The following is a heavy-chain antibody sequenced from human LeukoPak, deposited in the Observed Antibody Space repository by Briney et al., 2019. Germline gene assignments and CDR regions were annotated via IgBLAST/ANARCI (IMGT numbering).Heavy chain of an antibody. CDR2: TSSSGSTI. J-gene: IGHJ4*02. D-gene: IGHD3-22*01. CDR1: GFTFSSYE. V-gene: IGHV3-48*03. CDR3: ARPEYYYDSSGYFDY. Sequence: GGSLRLSCAASGFTFSSYEMNWVRQAPGKGLEWVSYTSSSGSTIYYADSVKGRFTISRDNAKNSLYLQMNSLRAEDTAVYYCARPEYYYDSSGYFDYWGQGTLVTVSS.